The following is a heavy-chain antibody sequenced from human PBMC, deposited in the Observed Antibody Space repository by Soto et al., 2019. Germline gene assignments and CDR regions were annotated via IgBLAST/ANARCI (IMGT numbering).Heavy chain of an antibody. V-gene: IGHV4-31*03. Sequence: QVQLQESGPGLVKPSQTLSLTCTVSGGSISSGGYYWSWIRQHPGRGLEWIGYIYYSGSTYYNPSLKTRVTMSVDTSENQFSLRLSSVTAADTAVYYCARKDSGYGDYMDAWGKGTTVTVSS. CDR2: IYYSGST. D-gene: IGHD5-12*01. CDR1: GGSISSGGYY. J-gene: IGHJ6*03. CDR3: ARKDSGYGDYMDA.